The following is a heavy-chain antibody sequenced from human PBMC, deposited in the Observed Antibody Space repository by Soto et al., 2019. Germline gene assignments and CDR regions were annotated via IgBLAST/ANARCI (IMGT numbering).Heavy chain of an antibody. CDR1: GYTFTSYY. CDR2: INPSGGST. CDR3: ARDQGDTMIVVVPDAFDI. D-gene: IGHD3-22*01. Sequence: GASVKVFCKASGYTFTSYYMHWVRQAPGQGLEWMGIINPSGGSTSYAQKFQGRVTMTRDTSTSTVYMELSSLRSEDTAVYYCARDQGDTMIVVVPDAFDIWGQGTMVTVSS. J-gene: IGHJ3*02. V-gene: IGHV1-46*01.